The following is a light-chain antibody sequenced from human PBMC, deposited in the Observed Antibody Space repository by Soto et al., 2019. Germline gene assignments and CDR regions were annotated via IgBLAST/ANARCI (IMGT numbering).Light chain of an antibody. J-gene: IGKJ4*01. CDR3: QHYGSSLLT. V-gene: IGKV3-20*01. CDR2: GAS. CDR1: QSVSSSY. Sequence: DIVLTQSPGTLSLSPVDRATLSCRASQSVSSSYLAWYQQKPGQAPRLLIYGASSRATGIPDKFSGSGSGTDFSLTISRLEPEDFAVYYCQHYGSSLLTFGGGTKVEIK.